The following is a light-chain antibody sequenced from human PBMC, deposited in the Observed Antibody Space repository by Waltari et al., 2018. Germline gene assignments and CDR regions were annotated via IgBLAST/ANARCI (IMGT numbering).Light chain of an antibody. CDR2: GAS. Sequence: EIVLTQSPGTLSLSPGERATLSCRASQRVRSRYLAWYQQRPGQAPRLLIYGASVRATGIPDRFSGSGSGTDFTLTISRLEPEDFAVYYCQQYGSSQWTFGQGTKVEIK. CDR3: QQYGSSQWT. J-gene: IGKJ1*01. CDR1: QRVRSRY. V-gene: IGKV3-20*01.